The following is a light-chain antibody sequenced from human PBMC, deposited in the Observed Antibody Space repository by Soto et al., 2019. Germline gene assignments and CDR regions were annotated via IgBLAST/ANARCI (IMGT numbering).Light chain of an antibody. CDR2: DVN. Sequence: QSALTQPASVSGSPGQSITISCTGTSSDVGGYDYVSWYQQHPGKAPRLMIYDVNNRPSGVSHRFSGSKSGNTASLTISGLQAEDEADYYCNSYSTSSTPLVFGGGTQLTVL. V-gene: IGLV2-14*03. CDR1: SSDVGGYDY. CDR3: NSYSTSSTPLV. J-gene: IGLJ2*01.